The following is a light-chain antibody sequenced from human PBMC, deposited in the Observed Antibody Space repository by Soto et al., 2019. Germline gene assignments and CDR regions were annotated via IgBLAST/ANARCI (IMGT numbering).Light chain of an antibody. CDR3: QNYNGAPWT. Sequence: DIQMTQSPSSLSASVGDRVTITCRASQGISTYLVWYQQKPGTVPKLLIFAASTLQSGVPSRVSGSGSGTDFTLTISSQQPEDVATYYCQNYNGAPWTFGQGTKVEIK. CDR1: QGISTY. V-gene: IGKV1-27*01. CDR2: AAS. J-gene: IGKJ1*01.